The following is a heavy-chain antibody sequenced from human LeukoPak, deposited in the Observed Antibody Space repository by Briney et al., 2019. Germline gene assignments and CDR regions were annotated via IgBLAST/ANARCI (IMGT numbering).Heavy chain of an antibody. CDR2: FDPEEGET. J-gene: IGHJ4*02. V-gene: IGHV1-24*01. CDR1: GYTLTELS. Sequence: ASVKVSCKVSGYTLTELSIHWVRQAPGKGLEWMGTFDPEEGETLYAQKFQGRFTITRDTSASTAYMELSSLRSVDTAVYYCARDLGNGSLHYWGQGTLVTVSS. CDR3: ARDLGNGSLHY. D-gene: IGHD1-26*01.